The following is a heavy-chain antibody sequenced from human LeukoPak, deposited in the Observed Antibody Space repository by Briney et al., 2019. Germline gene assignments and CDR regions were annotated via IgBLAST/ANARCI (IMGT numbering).Heavy chain of an antibody. V-gene: IGHV3-23*01. CDR1: GFTFSSYA. D-gene: IGHD3-22*01. CDR2: ISGSGGST. Sequence: GGSPRLSCAASGFTFSSYAMSWVRQAPGKGLEWVSAISGSGGSTYYADSVKGRFTISRDNSKNTLYLQMNSLRAEDTAVYYCAKFETYDSRSHDYWGQGTLVTVSS. J-gene: IGHJ4*02. CDR3: AKFETYDSRSHDY.